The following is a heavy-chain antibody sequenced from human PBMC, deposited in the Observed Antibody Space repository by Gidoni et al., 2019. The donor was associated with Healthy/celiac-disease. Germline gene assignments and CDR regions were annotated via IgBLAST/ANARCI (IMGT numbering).Heavy chain of an antibody. CDR3: ARAFKSGVEIPFVGSEFDY. Sequence: QVQLVESGGGLVKPGGSLRLSCAASGFTFSDYYVRWIRQAPGKGLEWVSYISISSSYTNYADSVKGRFTISRDNAKNSLYLQMNSLRAEDTAVYYCARAFKSGVEIPFVGSEFDYWGQGTLVTVSS. J-gene: IGHJ4*02. V-gene: IGHV3-11*06. CDR1: GFTFSDYY. D-gene: IGHD3-3*01. CDR2: ISISSSYT.